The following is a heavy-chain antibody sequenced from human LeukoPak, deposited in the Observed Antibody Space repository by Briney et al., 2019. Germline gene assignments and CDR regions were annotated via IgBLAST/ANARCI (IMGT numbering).Heavy chain of an antibody. V-gene: IGHV3-11*01. CDR3: AREGCSGGSCSTLHYYYYGMDV. J-gene: IGHJ6*02. CDR2: ISSSGSTI. CDR1: GFTFSDYY. D-gene: IGHD2-15*01. Sequence: GGSLRLSCAASGFTFSDYYMSWIRQAPGKGLEWVSYISSSGSTIYYADSVKGRFTISRDNAKNSLYLQMNSLRVEDTAVYYCAREGCSGGSCSTLHYYYYGMDVWGQGTTVTVSS.